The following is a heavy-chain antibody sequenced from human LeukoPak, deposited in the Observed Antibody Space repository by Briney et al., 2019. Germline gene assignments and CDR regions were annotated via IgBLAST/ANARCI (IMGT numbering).Heavy chain of an antibody. J-gene: IGHJ4*02. Sequence: PGGSLRLSCAASGFTFSSYAMSWVRQAPGQGLEWVSAISGSGGSTYYADSVKGRFTISRDNSKNTLYLQMNSLRNEDTAVYYCARILSSPYCSGGSCYDDWGQGTLVTVSS. CDR3: ARILSSPYCSGGSCYDD. CDR2: ISGSGGST. V-gene: IGHV3-23*01. D-gene: IGHD2-15*01. CDR1: GFTFSSYA.